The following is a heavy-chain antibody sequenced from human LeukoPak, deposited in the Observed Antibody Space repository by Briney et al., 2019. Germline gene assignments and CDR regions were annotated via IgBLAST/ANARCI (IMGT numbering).Heavy chain of an antibody. CDR1: GFTFSDYY. CDR3: ARDGYQVPTIFGTFDP. Sequence: ETGGSLRLSCAASGFTFSDYYMSWIRQAPGKGLEWVSYISSSGSTIYYADSVKGRFTISRDNAKNSLFLQMNSLRAEDTAVYYCARDGYQVPTIFGTFDPWGQGTLVTVSS. J-gene: IGHJ5*02. D-gene: IGHD3-3*01. CDR2: ISSSGSTI. V-gene: IGHV3-11*04.